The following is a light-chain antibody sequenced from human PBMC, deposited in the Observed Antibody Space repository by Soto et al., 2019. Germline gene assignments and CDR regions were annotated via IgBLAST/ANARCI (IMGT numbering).Light chain of an antibody. Sequence: EIVLTQSPGTLSLSPGEKATLSCRGSHSVSSSYLAWYQQKPGQAPRLLIYGASVRSTGIPDRFSGSGSGTDFTLTISRLEPEDFAVYYFVQYGFSGYAFGQGTKLEIK. V-gene: IGKV3-20*01. CDR2: GAS. CDR1: HSVSSSY. J-gene: IGKJ2*01. CDR3: VQYGFSGYA.